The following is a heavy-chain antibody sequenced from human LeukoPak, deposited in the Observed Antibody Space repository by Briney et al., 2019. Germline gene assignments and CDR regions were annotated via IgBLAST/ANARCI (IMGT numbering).Heavy chain of an antibody. V-gene: IGHV3-21*01. Sequence: PGGSLRLSCAASEFTLRSYSMHWGRQAPGKGLEWGSYISTSSTYIYYADPVKGRLTISRDNAKTSLYLRMNSLRAEDTAVYYCARGFDPCGQGTLVTVSS. CDR2: ISTSSTYI. CDR1: EFTLRSYS. CDR3: ARGFDP. J-gene: IGHJ5*02.